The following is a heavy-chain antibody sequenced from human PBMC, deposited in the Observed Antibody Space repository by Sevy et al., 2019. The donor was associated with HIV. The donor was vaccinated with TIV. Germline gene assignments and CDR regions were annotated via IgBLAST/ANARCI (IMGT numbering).Heavy chain of an antibody. V-gene: IGHV4-38-2*01. CDR2: IDQSGNA. D-gene: IGHD3-3*01. CDR3: ERHGIFGVTYSFDY. J-gene: IGHJ4*01. Sequence: SETLSLTCAVSGYSISRGYHWGWIRQPRGKGLEWIGCIDQSGNAYYNPSLRSRVTISVDTSKNQFSLYVRTVTATDTAVYYCERHGIFGVTYSFDYWGRGTLVTVSS. CDR1: GYSISRGYH.